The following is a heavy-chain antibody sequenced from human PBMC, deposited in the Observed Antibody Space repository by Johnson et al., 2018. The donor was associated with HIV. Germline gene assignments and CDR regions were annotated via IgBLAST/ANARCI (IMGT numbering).Heavy chain of an antibody. D-gene: IGHD6-13*01. CDR3: ARDHSFRVYSSPDAFDI. Sequence: VQLVESGGGVVQPGGSTRLSCAASGFTFSDYYMSWIRQAPGKGLEWVSYISGGGSSIYYAESVKDRFTISRDNAKNSLYLQMNSLRAEDTAVYYCARDHSFRVYSSPDAFDIWGQGTMVTVSS. V-gene: IGHV3-11*04. CDR2: ISGGGSSI. J-gene: IGHJ3*02. CDR1: GFTFSDYY.